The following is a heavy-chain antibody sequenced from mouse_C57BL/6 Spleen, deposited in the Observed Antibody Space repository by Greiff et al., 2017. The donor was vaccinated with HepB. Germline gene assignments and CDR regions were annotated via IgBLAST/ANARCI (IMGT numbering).Heavy chain of an antibody. CDR3: ARGGLGRGFAY. CDR2: ISDGGSYT. D-gene: IGHD4-1*01. CDR1: GFTFSSYA. Sequence: EVHLVESGGGLVKPGGSLKLSCAASGFTFSSYAMSWVRQTPEKRLEWVATISDGGSYTYYPDNVKGRFTISRDNAKNNLYLQMSHLKSEDTAMYYCARGGLGRGFAYWGQGTLVTVSA. J-gene: IGHJ3*01. V-gene: IGHV5-4*01.